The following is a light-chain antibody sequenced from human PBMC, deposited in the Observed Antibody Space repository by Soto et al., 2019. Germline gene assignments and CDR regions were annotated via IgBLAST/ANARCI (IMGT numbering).Light chain of an antibody. CDR2: GAS. CDR3: QQYNNWPPRGT. V-gene: IGKV3-15*01. J-gene: IGKJ1*01. Sequence: EIVLTQSPATLSVSPGERATLSCRASQGVSSNLAWYQQKPGQGPRLLIYGASTRATGIPARFSGSGSGTEFTLNISSLQPEDFALYYCQQYNNWPPRGTFGQGTMVDIK. CDR1: QGVSSN.